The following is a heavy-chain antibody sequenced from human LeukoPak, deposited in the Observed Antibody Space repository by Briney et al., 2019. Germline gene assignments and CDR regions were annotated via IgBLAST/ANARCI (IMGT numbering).Heavy chain of an antibody. CDR3: ARGGSASFDY. D-gene: IGHD3-16*01. CDR1: GYSFTGYY. Sequence: ASVKVSCKASGYSFTGYYIHWVRQAPGQGLEWMGWINPDSGGTNYAQKFQGRVTMTRDTSISTAYMEVSRLISDDTAVYYCARGGSASFDYWGLGTLVTVPS. CDR2: INPDSGGT. J-gene: IGHJ4*02. V-gene: IGHV1-2*02.